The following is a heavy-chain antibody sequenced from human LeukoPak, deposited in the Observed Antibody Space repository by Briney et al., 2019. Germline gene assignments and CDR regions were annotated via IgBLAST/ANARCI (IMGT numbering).Heavy chain of an antibody. V-gene: IGHV3-48*03. CDR3: ARGLPDSGWPFDY. D-gene: IGHD6-19*01. CDR2: IDTSGSSI. J-gene: IGHJ4*02. Sequence: GGSLRLSCAASGFSFSSYEMNWVRQAPGKGLEWVSYIDTSGSSIYYADSVKGRFTISRDNAQSSLYLQMSSLSADDTAFYYCARGLPDSGWPFDYWGPGTLVIVSS. CDR1: GFSFSSYE.